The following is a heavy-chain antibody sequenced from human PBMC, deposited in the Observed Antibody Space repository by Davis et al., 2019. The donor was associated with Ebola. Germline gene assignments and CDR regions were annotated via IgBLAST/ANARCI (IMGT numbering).Heavy chain of an antibody. J-gene: IGHJ4*02. D-gene: IGHD6-13*01. V-gene: IGHV3-15*01. CDR1: GFTFSNAW. CDR3: TTFAAAGNILVDY. CDR2: IKSKTDGGTT. Sequence: GESLKISCAASGFTFSNAWMSWVRQAPGKGLEWVGRIKSKTDGGTTDYAAPVKGRFTISRDDSKNTLYLQMNSLKTEDTAVYYCTTFAAAGNILVDYWGQGTLVTVSS.